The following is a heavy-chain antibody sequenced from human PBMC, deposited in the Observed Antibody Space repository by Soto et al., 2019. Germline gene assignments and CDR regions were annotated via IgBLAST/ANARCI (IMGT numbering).Heavy chain of an antibody. CDR2: IYATGTT. V-gene: IGHV4-4*07. Sequence: XATLSFTCSVSGASISGFDWSWIRKSAGKGLEWIGRIYATGTTDYNPSLKSRVMMSVDTSKKQFSLKLRSVTAADTAVYYCVRDGKKTLRDWFDPWGQGISVTVSS. CDR1: GASISGFD. CDR3: VRDGKKTLRDWFDP. J-gene: IGHJ5*02. D-gene: IGHD1-1*01.